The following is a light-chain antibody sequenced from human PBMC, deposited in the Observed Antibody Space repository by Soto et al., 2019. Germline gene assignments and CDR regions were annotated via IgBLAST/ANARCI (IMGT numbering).Light chain of an antibody. Sequence: QSVLTQPPSVSGTPGQSITISCSGSSTNIGTYNLNWYQHLPGTAPKLLFSTYDQRPSGVAYRFSGSKHGTSASLAISGLQSDDEADDYCSAWDNRVNGVVFGGGTKLTVL. J-gene: IGLJ2*01. CDR3: SAWDNRVNGVV. V-gene: IGLV1-44*01. CDR2: TYD. CDR1: STNIGTYN.